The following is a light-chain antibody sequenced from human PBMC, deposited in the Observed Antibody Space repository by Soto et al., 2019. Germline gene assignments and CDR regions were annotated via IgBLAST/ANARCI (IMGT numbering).Light chain of an antibody. CDR3: QQRGSWPWT. CDR1: QSVSSY. Sequence: ETVLTQSPATLSLSPGERATLSCRASQSVSSYLAWYQQKPGQVPRLLIYDVSKRATGIPARYSGSGSRTDFTLTISSLEPEDFAVYYCQQRGSWPWTFGQGTKVEIK. CDR2: DVS. V-gene: IGKV3-11*01. J-gene: IGKJ1*01.